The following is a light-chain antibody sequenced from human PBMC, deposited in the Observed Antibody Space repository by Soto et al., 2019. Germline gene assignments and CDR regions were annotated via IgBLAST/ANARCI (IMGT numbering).Light chain of an antibody. J-gene: IGLJ3*02. Sequence: QSALTQPASVSWSPGQSITISCTGTSSDVGSYNGVSWYQQPPGTAPKLMIYEVRNRPSGVPDRFSGSKSGNTAFLTISGLQAEDESDYYCSSYTNSDTPWVFGGGTKLTVL. CDR2: EVR. CDR3: SSYTNSDTPWV. CDR1: SSDVGSYNG. V-gene: IGLV2-18*02.